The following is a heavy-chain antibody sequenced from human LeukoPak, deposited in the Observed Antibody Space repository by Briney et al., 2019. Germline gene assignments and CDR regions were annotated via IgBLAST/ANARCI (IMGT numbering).Heavy chain of an antibody. CDR1: GYTFTGYY. D-gene: IGHD3-22*01. CDR3: ARNTYYYDSSGSDAFDI. Sequence: RASVKVSCKASGYTFTGYYMHWVRQAPGQGLEWMGWINPNSGGTNYAQKFRGRVTMTRDTSISTAYMELSRLRSDDTAVYYCARNTYYYDSSGSDAFDIWGQGTMVTVSS. CDR2: INPNSGGT. V-gene: IGHV1-2*02. J-gene: IGHJ3*02.